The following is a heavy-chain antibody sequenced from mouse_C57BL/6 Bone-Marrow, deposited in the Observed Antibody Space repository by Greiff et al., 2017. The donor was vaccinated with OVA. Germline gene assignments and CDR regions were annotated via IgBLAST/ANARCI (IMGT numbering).Heavy chain of an antibody. CDR3: TFDGYYFDY. Sequence: EELQQQSGAELVRPGASVKLSCTASGFNIKDDYMHWVKQRPEQGLEWIGWIDPENGDTEYASKFQGKATITADTSSNTAYLQLSSLTSEDTAVYYCTFDGYYFDYWGQGTTLTVSS. V-gene: IGHV14-4*01. CDR1: GFNIKDDY. CDR2: IDPENGDT. D-gene: IGHD2-3*01. J-gene: IGHJ2*01.